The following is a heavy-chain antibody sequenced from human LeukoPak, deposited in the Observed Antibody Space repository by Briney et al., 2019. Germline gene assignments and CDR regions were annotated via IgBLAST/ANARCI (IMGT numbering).Heavy chain of an antibody. J-gene: IGHJ6*02. CDR2: IYGGGNT. CDR3: AKDLGLYSSVWFGGDNYYYYGMDV. D-gene: IGHD6-19*01. V-gene: IGHV3-53*05. Sequence: GGSLRLSCAASGFSVSSNYMTWVRQAPGKGLECVSVIYGGGNTYYADSVGGRFTISRDNSRNTLYVQMNSLRAEDTAVYYCAKDLGLYSSVWFGGDNYYYYGMDVWGQGTTVTVSS. CDR1: GFSVSSNY.